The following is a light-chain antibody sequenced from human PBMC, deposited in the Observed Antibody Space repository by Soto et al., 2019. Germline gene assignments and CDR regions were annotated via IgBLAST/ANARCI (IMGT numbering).Light chain of an antibody. J-gene: IGLJ3*02. CDR3: CSFARGSTLV. V-gene: IGLV2-23*01. Sequence: QSALTQPASVSGFPGQSITISCTGTSSDVGSYNLVSWYQQHPGNAPKLMIYEGSKRPSGVSNRFFGSKSGNTASLTISGLQAEDEADYYCCSFARGSTLVFGGGTKLTVL. CDR2: EGS. CDR1: SSDVGSYNL.